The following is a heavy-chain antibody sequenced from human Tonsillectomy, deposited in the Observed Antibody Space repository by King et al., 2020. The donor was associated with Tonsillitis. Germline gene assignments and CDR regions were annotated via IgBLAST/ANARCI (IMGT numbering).Heavy chain of an antibody. Sequence: VQLVESGGGLVQPGGSLRLSCAASGFTFSSYWMSWVRQAPGKGLEWVANIKQDGSEKYYVDSVKGRFTISRDNAKNSLCLQMNSLRAEDTAVYYCARDALTDSSGYYYSDFDYWGQGTLVTVSS. CDR3: ARDALTDSSGYYYSDFDY. J-gene: IGHJ4*02. D-gene: IGHD3-22*01. CDR1: GFTFSSYW. V-gene: IGHV3-7*01. CDR2: IKQDGSEK.